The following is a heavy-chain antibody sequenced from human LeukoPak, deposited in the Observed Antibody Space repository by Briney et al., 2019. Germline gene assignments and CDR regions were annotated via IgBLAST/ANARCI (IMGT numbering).Heavy chain of an antibody. D-gene: IGHD3-16*02. V-gene: IGHV4-39*01. Sequence: KASETLSLTCTVSRGSISSSSYYWGWIRQPPGKGLEWIASIYYSGSTYYNPSLKSRVTISVDTSKNQFSLKLSSVTAADTAVYYCARTPYYDYVRGSYRYELYYFDYWGQGTLVTVFS. CDR3: ARTPYYDYVRGSYRYELYYFDY. CDR2: IYYSGST. CDR1: RGSISSSSYY. J-gene: IGHJ4*02.